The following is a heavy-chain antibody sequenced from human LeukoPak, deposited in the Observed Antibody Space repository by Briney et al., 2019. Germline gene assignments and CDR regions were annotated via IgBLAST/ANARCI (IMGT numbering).Heavy chain of an antibody. CDR3: GRAGCGFYYYMDV. CDR1: GGSISSYY. V-gene: IGHV4-59*01. D-gene: IGHD5-12*01. J-gene: IGHJ6*03. CDR2: IYYSGST. Sequence: SETLSLACTVSGGSISSYYWSWIRQPPGKGLEWIGYIYYSGSTNYNPSLKSRVTISVDTSKNQFSLKLSSVTAADTAVYYCGRAGCGFYYYMDVWGKGTTVTVSS.